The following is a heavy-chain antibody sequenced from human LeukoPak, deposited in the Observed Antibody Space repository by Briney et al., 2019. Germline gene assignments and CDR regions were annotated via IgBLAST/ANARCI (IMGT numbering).Heavy chain of an antibody. D-gene: IGHD1-14*01. Sequence: SETLSLTCTVSGGSISSHYWSWIRQPPGKGLEWIGYIYYSGSTNYNPSLKSRVTISVDTSKNQFSLKLSSVTAADTAVYYCARAGLARYFDYWGQGTLVTVS. CDR2: IYYSGST. CDR1: GGSISSHY. CDR3: ARAGLARYFDY. V-gene: IGHV4-59*11. J-gene: IGHJ4*02.